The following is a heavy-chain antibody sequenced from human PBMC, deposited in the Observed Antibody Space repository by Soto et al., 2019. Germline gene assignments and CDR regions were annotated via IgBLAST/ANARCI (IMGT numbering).Heavy chain of an antibody. CDR2: IDPSDSYT. J-gene: IGHJ6*02. CDR1: GYSFTSYW. CDR3: ATVGLYSYDYYGMDV. D-gene: IGHD1-26*01. Sequence: PGESLKISCKGSGYSFTSYWITWVRQMPGKGLEWMGRIDPSDSYTNYSPSFQGHVTISADKSISSAYLQWSSLKASDTAMYYCATVGLYSYDYYGMDVWGQGTTVTVSS. V-gene: IGHV5-10-1*01.